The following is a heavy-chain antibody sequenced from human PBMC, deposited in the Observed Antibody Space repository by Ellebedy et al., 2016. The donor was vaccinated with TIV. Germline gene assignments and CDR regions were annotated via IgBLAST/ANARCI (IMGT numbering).Heavy chain of an antibody. CDR1: GLTFSSHA. CDR3: TRDPVGVGPAFDV. J-gene: IGHJ3*01. Sequence: GESLKISCAASGLTFSSHAMSWVRQAPGKGLEWVSSITESGGNTYYADSVKGRFTISRDNSKDTLFLQMNNLRAEDTAIYFCTRDPVGVGPAFDVWGQGTMVTVSS. V-gene: IGHV3-23*01. D-gene: IGHD4-23*01. CDR2: ITESGGNT.